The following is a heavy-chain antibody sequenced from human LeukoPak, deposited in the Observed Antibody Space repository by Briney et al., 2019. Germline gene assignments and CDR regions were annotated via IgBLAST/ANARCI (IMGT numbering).Heavy chain of an antibody. D-gene: IGHD5-24*01. CDR1: GGSISGYH. CDR2: IHYSGST. CDR3: ARETEMHIDV. Sequence: SETLSLTCTVSGGSISGYHWSWIRQPPGKGLEWIAYIHYSGSTNYNPSLKSRVTISLDTSKSQFFLKLRSVTAADTAVYYCARETEMHIDVWGQGTTVTVSS. J-gene: IGHJ6*02. V-gene: IGHV4-59*01.